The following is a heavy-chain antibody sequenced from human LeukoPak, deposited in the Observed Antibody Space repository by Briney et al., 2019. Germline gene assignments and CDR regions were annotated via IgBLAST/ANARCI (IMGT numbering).Heavy chain of an antibody. D-gene: IGHD6-6*01. J-gene: IGHJ3*02. CDR2: IYYSGST. V-gene: IGHV4-59*01. Sequence: PSETLSLTCTVSGGSISSYYWSWIRQPPGKGLEWIGYIYYSGSTNYNPSLKSRVTISVDTSKNQFSLKLSSVTAADTAVYYCAIIAALQKAPHDAFDIWGQGTMVTVSS. CDR1: GGSISSYY. CDR3: AIIAALQKAPHDAFDI.